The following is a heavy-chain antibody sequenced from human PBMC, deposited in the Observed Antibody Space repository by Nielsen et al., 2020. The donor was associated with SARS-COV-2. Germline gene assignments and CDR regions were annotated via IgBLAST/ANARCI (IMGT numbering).Heavy chain of an antibody. CDR2: ISSSGSTI. V-gene: IGHV3-48*03. Sequence: GGSLRLSCVASGFTFSSYEMNWVRQAPGKGLEWVSYISSSGSTIYYADSVKGRFTISRDNAKNSLYLQMNSLRAEDTAVYYCVGGDIVHPASFDYWGQGTLVTVSS. D-gene: IGHD2-15*01. CDR3: VGGDIVHPASFDY. CDR1: GFTFSSYE. J-gene: IGHJ4*02.